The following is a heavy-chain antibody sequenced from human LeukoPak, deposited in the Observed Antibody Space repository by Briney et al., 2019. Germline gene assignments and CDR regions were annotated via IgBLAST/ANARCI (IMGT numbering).Heavy chain of an antibody. CDR1: GGSISSGSYY. J-gene: IGHJ4*02. Sequence: SQTLSLTCTVSGGSISSGSYYWSWIRQPAGKGLEWIGRIYTSGSTNYNPSLKSRVTISVDTSKNQFSLKLTSVTAADTAVYHCARGSVPGVPYFDYWGQGTLVTVSS. V-gene: IGHV4-61*02. D-gene: IGHD3-10*01. CDR3: ARGSVPGVPYFDY. CDR2: IYTSGST.